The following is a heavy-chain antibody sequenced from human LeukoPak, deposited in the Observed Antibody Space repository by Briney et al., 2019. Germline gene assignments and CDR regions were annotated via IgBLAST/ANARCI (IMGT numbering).Heavy chain of an antibody. J-gene: IGHJ5*02. V-gene: IGHV1-69*13. CDR1: GGTFSSYA. CDR3: ARTLIVGAIGWFDP. D-gene: IGHD1-26*01. CDR2: IIPIFGTA. Sequence: AASVTVSCKASGGTFSSYAISWVRQAPGQGLEWMGGIIPIFGTANYAQKFQGRVTITADESTSTAYMELSSLRSEDTAVYYCARTLIVGAIGWFDPWGQGTLVTVSS.